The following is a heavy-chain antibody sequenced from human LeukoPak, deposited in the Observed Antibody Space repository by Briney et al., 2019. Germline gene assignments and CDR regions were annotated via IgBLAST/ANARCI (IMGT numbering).Heavy chain of an antibody. CDR1: GFTFSSYA. D-gene: IGHD5-18*01. CDR2: ISGSGGNT. Sequence: GGSLRLSCAASGFTFSSYAMNWVRQAPGKGLEWVSAISGSGGNTYYADSVKGRFTISRDNSKNTLYLQMNSLRAEDTAVYYCAKADSYAYYYYYMDVWGKGTTVTVSS. CDR3: AKADSYAYYYYYMDV. V-gene: IGHV3-23*01. J-gene: IGHJ6*03.